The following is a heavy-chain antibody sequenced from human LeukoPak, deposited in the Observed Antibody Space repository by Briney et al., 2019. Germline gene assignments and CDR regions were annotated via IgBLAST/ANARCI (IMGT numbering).Heavy chain of an antibody. J-gene: IGHJ5*02. D-gene: IGHD3-10*01. V-gene: IGHV4-39*07. CDR1: GGSISSNSYY. CDR2: IHYSGSS. CDR3: ARGSGTYYVYNWFHP. Sequence: PSETLSLTCTVSGGSISSNSYYWGWIRQPPGKGLEWIGSIHYSGSSYYNPSLKSRVTISVDTSKNQFSLRLSSVTAADTAMYYCARGSGTYYVYNWFHPWGQGTLVTVSS.